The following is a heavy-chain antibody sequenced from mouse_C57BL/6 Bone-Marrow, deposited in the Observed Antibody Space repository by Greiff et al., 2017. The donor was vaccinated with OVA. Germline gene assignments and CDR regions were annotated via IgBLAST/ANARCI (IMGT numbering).Heavy chain of an antibody. Sequence: VKLVESGPGLVAPSQSLSITCTVSGFSLTSYAISWVRQPPGKGLEWLGVIWTGGGTNYNSALKSRLSISKDNSKSQVFLKMNSLQTDDTARYYCARNHYYGSSYPAMDYWGQGTSVTVSS. D-gene: IGHD1-1*01. V-gene: IGHV2-9-1*01. CDR3: ARNHYYGSSYPAMDY. CDR1: GFSLTSYA. J-gene: IGHJ4*01. CDR2: IWTGGGT.